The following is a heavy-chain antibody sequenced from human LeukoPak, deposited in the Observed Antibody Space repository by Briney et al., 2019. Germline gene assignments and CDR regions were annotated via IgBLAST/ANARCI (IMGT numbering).Heavy chain of an antibody. CDR3: ARHYMIVERDYYYYYMDV. Sequence: GESLKISCKGSGYSFTSYWIGWVRQMPGKGLEWMGIIYPGDSDTRYSPSFQGQVTISADKSISTAYLQWSSLKASDTAMYYCARHYMIVERDYYYYYMDVWGKGTTVTVSS. V-gene: IGHV5-51*01. CDR2: IYPGDSDT. D-gene: IGHD3-22*01. CDR1: GYSFTSYW. J-gene: IGHJ6*03.